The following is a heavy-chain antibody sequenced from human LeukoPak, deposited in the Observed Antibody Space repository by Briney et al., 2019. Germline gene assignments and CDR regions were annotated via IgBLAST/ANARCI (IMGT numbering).Heavy chain of an antibody. D-gene: IGHD5-18*01. CDR2: MNPNSGNT. Sequence: ASVKVSCKASGYTFTTYDINWVRQATGQGLEWMGWMNPNSGNTGYAQRFQGRVTMTRYTSISTAYMELNSLTSEDTAVYYCAKNVRDTGTFDYWGQGTLVTVSS. J-gene: IGHJ4*02. V-gene: IGHV1-8*01. CDR3: AKNVRDTGTFDY. CDR1: GYTFTTYD.